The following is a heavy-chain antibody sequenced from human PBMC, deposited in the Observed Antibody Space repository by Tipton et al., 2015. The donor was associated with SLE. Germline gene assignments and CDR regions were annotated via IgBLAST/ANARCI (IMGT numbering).Heavy chain of an antibody. Sequence: LRLSCAVYGGAFSGYYWSWIRQPPGKGLEWIGEINHGGSTNYNPSLKSRVTISVDTSKNQFSLKLSSVTAADTAVYYCARGSSLAAFDIWGQGTMVTVSS. CDR2: INHGGST. V-gene: IGHV4-34*01. CDR1: GGAFSGYY. CDR3: ARGSSLAAFDI. J-gene: IGHJ3*02.